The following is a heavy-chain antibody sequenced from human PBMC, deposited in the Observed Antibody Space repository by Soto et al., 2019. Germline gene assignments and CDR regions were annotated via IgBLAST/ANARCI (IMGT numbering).Heavy chain of an antibody. V-gene: IGHV3-7*01. CDR1: GLNFSSYW. J-gene: IGHJ4*02. CDR2: INPDGSEK. CDR3: SRSLDS. Sequence: GSLRLCWAAAGLNFSSYWMDWVRQAPGKGLEWVANINPDGSEKHHVDSVRGRFTISRDNAKNSLYLQMSSLTDDDSALYFCSRSLDSWGQGILVTVSS.